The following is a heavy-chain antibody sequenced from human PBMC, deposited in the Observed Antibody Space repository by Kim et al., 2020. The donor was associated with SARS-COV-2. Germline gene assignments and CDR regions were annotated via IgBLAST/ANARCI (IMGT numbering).Heavy chain of an antibody. Sequence: GGSLRLSCAASGFTFSSYSMNWVRQAPGKGLEWVSHIISSSSTIYYADSVKGRFTISRDNAKNSLYLQMNSLRDEDTAVYYCARGGVGYCSGGSCPIDYWGQGTLVTVSS. V-gene: IGHV3-48*02. J-gene: IGHJ4*02. CDR2: IISSSSTI. CDR1: GFTFSSYS. D-gene: IGHD2-15*01. CDR3: ARGGVGYCSGGSCPIDY.